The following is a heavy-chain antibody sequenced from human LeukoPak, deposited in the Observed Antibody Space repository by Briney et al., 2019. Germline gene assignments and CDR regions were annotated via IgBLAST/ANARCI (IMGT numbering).Heavy chain of an antibody. CDR3: ARPYCDSSGYYHDAFDI. V-gene: IGHV4-59*12. J-gene: IGHJ3*02. CDR2: IYYSGST. CDR1: GGSISSYY. Sequence: SETLSLTCTVSGGSISSYYWSWIRQPPGKGLEWIGYIYYSGSTNYNPSLKSRVTMSVDTSKNQFSLKLSSVTAADTAVYYCARPYCDSSGYYHDAFDIWGQGTMVTVSS. D-gene: IGHD3-22*01.